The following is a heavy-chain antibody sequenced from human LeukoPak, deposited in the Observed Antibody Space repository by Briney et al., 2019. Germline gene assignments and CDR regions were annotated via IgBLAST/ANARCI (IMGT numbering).Heavy chain of an antibody. Sequence: SETLSLTCAVYGGSFSGYYWSWIRQPPGKGLGWIGEINHSGSTNYNPSLKSRVTISVDTSKNQFSLKLSSVTAADTAVYYCARGSKRYCSGGSCYSEVVGWFDPWGQGTLVTVSS. J-gene: IGHJ5*02. CDR3: ARGSKRYCSGGSCYSEVVGWFDP. CDR2: INHSGST. CDR1: GGSFSGYY. V-gene: IGHV4-34*01. D-gene: IGHD2-15*01.